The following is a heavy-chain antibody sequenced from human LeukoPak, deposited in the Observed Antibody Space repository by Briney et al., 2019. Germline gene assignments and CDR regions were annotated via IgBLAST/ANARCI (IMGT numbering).Heavy chain of an antibody. D-gene: IGHD3-10*01. J-gene: IGHJ4*02. CDR2: ISGGSGNI. V-gene: IGHV3-23*01. CDR1: GFTFSNYA. Sequence: GGSLRLSCSVSGFTFSNYAMHWVRQAPGKGLEWVSLISGGSGNIYYVDSVKGRFTITRDNSKNTLYVQMTSLRAEDTAIYYCAKGSDYYGSVTSKKTDWGQGTLVTVSS. CDR3: AKGSDYYGSVTSKKTD.